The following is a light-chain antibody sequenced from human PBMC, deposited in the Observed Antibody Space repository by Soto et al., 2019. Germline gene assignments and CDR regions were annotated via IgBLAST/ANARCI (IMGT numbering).Light chain of an antibody. V-gene: IGKV2-28*01. CDR3: FKGLQTPQID. J-gene: IGKJ5*01. CDR1: QILQYSNGYNY. Sequence: DIVMTHSPRARRVTPLDPASISFISSQILQYSNGYNYLDWYLQKPGQSPQLLISLGYTRASGVPDRFSGSGSGTDFTLKIRSVEADDVGVYYCFKGLQTPQIDFGNGTRREIK. CDR2: LGY.